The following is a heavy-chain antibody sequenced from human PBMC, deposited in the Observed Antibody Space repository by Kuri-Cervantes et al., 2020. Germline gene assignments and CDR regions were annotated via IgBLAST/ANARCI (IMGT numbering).Heavy chain of an antibody. CDR1: GFTFSSYW. Sequence: GGSLRLSCAASGFTFSSYWMHWVRQAPGKGLEWVAVIWYDGSNKYYADSVKGRFTISRDNSKNTLYLQMNSLRAEDTAVYYCARPTRPDYYYYMDVWGKGTTVTVSS. CDR2: IWYDGSNK. V-gene: IGHV3-33*08. CDR3: ARPTRPDYYYYMDV. J-gene: IGHJ6*03. D-gene: IGHD4-17*01.